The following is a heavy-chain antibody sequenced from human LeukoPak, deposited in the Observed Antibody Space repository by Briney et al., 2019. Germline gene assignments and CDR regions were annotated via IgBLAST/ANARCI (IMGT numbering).Heavy chain of an antibody. J-gene: IGHJ4*01. D-gene: IGHD2/OR15-2a*01. CDR2: ISSGGSTI. Sequence: GGSLSLSCAAFGNTCSAYELNWFRQAPGKGLEWVSYISSGGSTIYSADSVKGRFTISTDNAKNSLYLQMNSRRAEATAVYYCGAEVIVSAGELSDWGQESLVTVSS. V-gene: IGHV3-48*03. CDR3: GAEVIVSAGELSD. CDR1: GNTCSAYE.